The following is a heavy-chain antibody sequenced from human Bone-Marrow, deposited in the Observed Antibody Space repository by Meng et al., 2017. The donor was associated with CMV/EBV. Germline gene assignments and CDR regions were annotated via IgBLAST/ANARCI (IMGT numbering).Heavy chain of an antibody. CDR3: ARDNEEWLRGGFFDY. D-gene: IGHD5-12*01. J-gene: IGHJ4*02. CDR1: GVTFSSYA. CDR2: ISYDGSNK. Sequence: GESLKISCAASGVTFSSYAMHWVRQAPGKGLEWVAVISYDGSNKYYADSAKGRFTISRDNSKNTLYLQMNSLRAEDTAVYYCARDNEEWLRGGFFDYWGQGTLVTVSS. V-gene: IGHV3-30*04.